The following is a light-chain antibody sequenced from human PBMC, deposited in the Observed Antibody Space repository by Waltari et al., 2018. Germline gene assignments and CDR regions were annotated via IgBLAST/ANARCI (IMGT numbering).Light chain of an antibody. CDR1: STDIGGYNF. CDR3: SSYTSSITVI. V-gene: IGLV2-14*03. Sequence: QSALTQPASVSGSPGQSITMSCAGTSTDIGGYNFVSWYQHHPGKTPKLIIYDVTNRPSGGSNRFSGSKTVNTAYLTISGLRAEDEADYYCSSYTSSITVIFGGGTKVTVL. CDR2: DVT. J-gene: IGLJ2*01.